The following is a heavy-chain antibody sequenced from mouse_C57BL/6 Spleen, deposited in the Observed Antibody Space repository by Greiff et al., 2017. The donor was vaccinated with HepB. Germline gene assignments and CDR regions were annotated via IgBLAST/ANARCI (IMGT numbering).Heavy chain of an antibody. V-gene: IGHV1-50*01. CDR1: GYTFTSYW. CDR3: ARWKKPAPYDYDVGFDY. J-gene: IGHJ2*01. CDR2: IDPSDSYT. Sequence: QVQLQQPGAELVKPGASVKLSCKASGYTFTSYWMQWVKQRPGQGLEWIGEIDPSDSYTNYNQKFKGKATLTVDTSSSTAYMQLSSLTSEDSAVYYCARWKKPAPYDYDVGFDYWGQGTTLTVSS. D-gene: IGHD2-4*01.